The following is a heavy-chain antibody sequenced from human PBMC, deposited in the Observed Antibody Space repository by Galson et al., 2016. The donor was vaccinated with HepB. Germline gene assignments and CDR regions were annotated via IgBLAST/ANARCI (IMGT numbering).Heavy chain of an antibody. D-gene: IGHD6-19*01. J-gene: IGHJ4*02. CDR1: GFTFRSYA. Sequence: SLRLSCAASGFTFRSYAMAWVRQAPGKGLEWVSLITDNGATAYYADSVKGRFTFSRDNSKNTVYVQMNSLRAEDTALYYCAKAGGSAWGKDFFDFWGQGTLVTVSS. CDR3: AKAGGSAWGKDFFDF. CDR2: ITDNGATA. V-gene: IGHV3-23*01.